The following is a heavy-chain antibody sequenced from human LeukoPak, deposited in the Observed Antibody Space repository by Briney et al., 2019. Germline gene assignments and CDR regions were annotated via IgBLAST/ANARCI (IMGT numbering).Heavy chain of an antibody. Sequence: GGSLRLSCAASGFTFSSYAMHWVRQAPGKGLEWVAVIWYDGSNKYYADSVKGRFTISRDNSKNTLYLQMNSLRAEDMAVYYCARGYYDSSGYFRAFDYWGQGTLVTVSS. D-gene: IGHD3-22*01. J-gene: IGHJ4*02. V-gene: IGHV3-33*01. CDR2: IWYDGSNK. CDR1: GFTFSSYA. CDR3: ARGYYDSSGYFRAFDY.